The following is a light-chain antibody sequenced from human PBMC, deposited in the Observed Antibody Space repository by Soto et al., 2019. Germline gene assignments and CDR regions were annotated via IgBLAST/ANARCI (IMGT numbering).Light chain of an antibody. CDR2: DDT. V-gene: IGLV3-21*02. Sequence: SYELTQPPSVSVAPGQTARITCGGTRIGSKSVHWYQQRPGQAPVLVVRDDTERPSGIPERFSGSNSGNTATLTISRVEAGDEADYYCQVWDSSSYHQVFGGGTKLTVL. CDR1: RIGSKS. CDR3: QVWDSSSYHQV. J-gene: IGLJ3*02.